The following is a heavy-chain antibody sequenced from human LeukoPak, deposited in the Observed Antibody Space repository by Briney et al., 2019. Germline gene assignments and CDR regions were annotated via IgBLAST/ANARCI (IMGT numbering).Heavy chain of an antibody. D-gene: IGHD6-6*01. CDR2: IYYSGST. V-gene: IGHV4-39*01. J-gene: IGHJ4*02. CDR3: ARRYRSSSSSDY. Sequence: SETLSLTCTVSGGSISSSSYYWGWIRQPPGKGLEWIGSIYYSGSTYYNPSLKSRVTISVDTSKNQFSLKLSSVTATDTAVYYCARRYRSSSSSDYWGQGTLVTVSS. CDR1: GGSISSSSYY.